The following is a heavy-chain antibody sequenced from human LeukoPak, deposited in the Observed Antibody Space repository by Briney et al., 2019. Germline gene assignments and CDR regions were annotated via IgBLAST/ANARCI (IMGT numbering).Heavy chain of an antibody. V-gene: IGHV4-59*08. D-gene: IGHD3-3*01. Sequence: SETLSLTCTVSGGSISSYYWSWIRQPPGKGVEGIGYIYYSGSTKYNPSLKSRLTISVDTSKNQFSLKLSSVTAADTAVYYCARHARGVFGVVTTYYFDYWGQGTLVTVSS. CDR3: ARHARGVFGVVTTYYFDY. J-gene: IGHJ4*02. CDR1: GGSISSYY. CDR2: IYYSGST.